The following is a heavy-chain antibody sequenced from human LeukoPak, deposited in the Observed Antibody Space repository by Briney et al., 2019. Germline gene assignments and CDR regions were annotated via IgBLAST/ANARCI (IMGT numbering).Heavy chain of an antibody. CDR3: ATATAFYCIDH. V-gene: IGHV4-4*08. D-gene: IGHD2-21*02. CDR2: ISSTGNT. J-gene: IGHJ4*02. Sequence: SETLSLTCTVSGASITRSFWTWVRQTPEKGLEWIGYISSTGNTNYNPSLGSRVTMSVDTSNNQFSLDLKSETAADTAVYYCATATAFYCIDHWGQGTLVTVSS. CDR1: GASITRSF.